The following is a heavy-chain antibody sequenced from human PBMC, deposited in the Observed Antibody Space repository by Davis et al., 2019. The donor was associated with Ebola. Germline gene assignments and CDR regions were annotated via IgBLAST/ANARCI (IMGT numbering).Heavy chain of an antibody. D-gene: IGHD4-17*01. Sequence: GESLKISCAASGFTFSSYGMHWVRQAPGKGLEWVAVISYDGSNKYYADSVKGRFTISRDNSKNTLYLQMNSLRAEDTAVYYCAKSAGVVYGDYDYWGQGTLVTVSS. J-gene: IGHJ4*02. CDR2: ISYDGSNK. V-gene: IGHV3-30*18. CDR1: GFTFSSYG. CDR3: AKSAGVVYGDYDY.